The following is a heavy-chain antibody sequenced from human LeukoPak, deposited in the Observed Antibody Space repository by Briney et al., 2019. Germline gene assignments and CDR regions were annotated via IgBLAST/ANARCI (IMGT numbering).Heavy chain of an antibody. CDR3: AKEVGLYYFDF. D-gene: IGHD3-10*01. CDR1: GFTFSNYW. CDR2: IKSNGSRT. J-gene: IGHJ4*02. Sequence: GGSLRLSCAAAGFTFSNYWMGWVRHAPGKGCGWVSRIKSNGSRTDYADSVKGRFTISRDNLTNTLYLQMNSLRPEDKAVYYCAKEVGLYYFDFWGPGTLVTVSS. V-gene: IGHV3-74*01.